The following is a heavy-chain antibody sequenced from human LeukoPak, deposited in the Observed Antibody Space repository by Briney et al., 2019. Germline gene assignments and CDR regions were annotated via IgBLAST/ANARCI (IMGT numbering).Heavy chain of an antibody. D-gene: IGHD6-13*01. CDR2: IIPIFGTA. Sequence: ASVKVSCKASGYTFTNNYLHWVRQAPGQGLEWMGGIIPIFGTANYAQKFQGRVTITADESTSTAYMELSSLRSEDTAVYYCARAWYSSSWNFDYWGQGTLVTVSS. V-gene: IGHV1-69*13. CDR1: GYTFTNNY. J-gene: IGHJ4*02. CDR3: ARAWYSSSWNFDY.